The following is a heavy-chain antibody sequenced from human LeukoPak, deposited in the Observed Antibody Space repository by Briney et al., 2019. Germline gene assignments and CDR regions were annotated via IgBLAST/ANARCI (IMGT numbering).Heavy chain of an antibody. Sequence: GGSLRLSCAASGFTFSSYEMNWVRQAPGKGLEWVSYISSSGSTIYYADSVKGRLTISRDNAKNSLYLQMNSLRAEDTAVYYCARYCGGDCSSPHFDYWGQGTLVTVSS. D-gene: IGHD2-21*02. CDR3: ARYCGGDCSSPHFDY. CDR2: ISSSGSTI. CDR1: GFTFSSYE. J-gene: IGHJ4*02. V-gene: IGHV3-48*03.